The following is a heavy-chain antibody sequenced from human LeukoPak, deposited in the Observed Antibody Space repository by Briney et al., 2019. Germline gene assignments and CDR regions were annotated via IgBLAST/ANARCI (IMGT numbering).Heavy chain of an antibody. Sequence: ASVKVSCKASGYTSTSYGISWVRQAPGQGLEWMGWISAYNGNTNYAQKLQGRVTMTTDTSTSTAYMELRSLRSDDTAVYYCARDLTGYCSSTSCYGGLVYWGQGTLVTVSS. J-gene: IGHJ4*02. CDR3: ARDLTGYCSSTSCYGGLVY. D-gene: IGHD2-2*01. V-gene: IGHV1-18*01. CDR1: GYTSTSYG. CDR2: ISAYNGNT.